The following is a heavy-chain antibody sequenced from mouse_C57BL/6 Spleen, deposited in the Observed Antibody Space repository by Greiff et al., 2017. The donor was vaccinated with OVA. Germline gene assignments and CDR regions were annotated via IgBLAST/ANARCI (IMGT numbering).Heavy chain of an antibody. CDR2: IYPRSGNT. Sequence: VQLQQSGAELARPGASVKLSCKASGYTFTSYGISWVKQRTGKGLEWIGEIYPRSGNTYYNEKFKGKATLTADKSSSTAYMELRSLTSEDSAVYFCARKGDYDGTWFGCWGQGTLVTVSA. D-gene: IGHD2-4*01. V-gene: IGHV1-81*01. J-gene: IGHJ3*01. CDR3: ARKGDYDGTWFGC. CDR1: GYTFTSYG.